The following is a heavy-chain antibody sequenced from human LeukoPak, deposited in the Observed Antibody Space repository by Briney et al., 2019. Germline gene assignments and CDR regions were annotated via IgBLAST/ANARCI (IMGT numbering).Heavy chain of an antibody. CDR1: GFTFSSYA. CDR2: ISGSGGST. D-gene: IGHD3-9*01. V-gene: IGHV3-23*01. Sequence: GGSLRLSCAASGFTFSSYATSWVRQAPGKGLEWVSAISGSGGSTYYADSVKGRFTISRDNSKNTLYLQMNSLRAEDTAVYYCAKTYYDILTGYGYYGMDVWGQGTTVTVSS. CDR3: AKTYYDILTGYGYYGMDV. J-gene: IGHJ6*02.